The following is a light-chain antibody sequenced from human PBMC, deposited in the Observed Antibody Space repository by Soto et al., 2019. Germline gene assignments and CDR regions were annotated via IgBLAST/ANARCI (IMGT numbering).Light chain of an antibody. V-gene: IGKV1-27*01. CDR2: AAS. CDR1: QGISNF. J-gene: IGKJ4*01. CDR3: QKYRSAPSLT. Sequence: DIEMTQSPSSLSASVGDRVTITCRASQGISNFLAWYQHKPGKVPKLLIYAASTLQSGVTSRFSGSGSGTDFTLTISSLQPEDVAKYYCQKYRSAPSLTFGGGTKVESK.